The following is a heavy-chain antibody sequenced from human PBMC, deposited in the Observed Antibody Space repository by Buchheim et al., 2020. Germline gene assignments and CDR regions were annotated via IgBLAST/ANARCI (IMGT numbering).Heavy chain of an antibody. CDR2: INQNGGEK. J-gene: IGHJ4*02. CDR1: GFNFGTLW. V-gene: IGHV3-7*01. Sequence: EVQLVESGGGLGRPGGSLRLSCVASGFNFGTLWMSWVRQVPGKGLEWVANINQNGGEKYYVDSVEGRFTISRDNAKNSLYLQMSSLRVEDTAVYYCARDRAVAGTFPWNWGQGTL. D-gene: IGHD6-19*01. CDR3: ARDRAVAGTFPWN.